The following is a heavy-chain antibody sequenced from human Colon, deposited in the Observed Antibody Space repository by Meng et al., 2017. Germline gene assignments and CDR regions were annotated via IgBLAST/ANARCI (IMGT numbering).Heavy chain of an antibody. CDR1: GGSISSGDYY. V-gene: IGHV4-31*03. CDR3: ARYFYDSRGVTWFDP. Sequence: QGQLQESGQGLVKPSQTLSLTCTVSGGSISSGDYYWSWSRQHPGKGLEWIGYFYFSGNTYYNPSLKSRVSISVDTSKNRFSLNLSSVTAADTAVYYCARYFYDSRGVTWFDPWGQGTLVTVSS. J-gene: IGHJ5*02. CDR2: FYFSGNT. D-gene: IGHD3-22*01.